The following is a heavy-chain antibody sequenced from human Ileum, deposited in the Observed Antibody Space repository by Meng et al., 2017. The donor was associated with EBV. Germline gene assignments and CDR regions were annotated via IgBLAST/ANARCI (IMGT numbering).Heavy chain of an antibody. V-gene: IGHV4-4*02. CDR2: IHHSGTT. CDR3: ARGSDYVWGI. Sequence: QVQRQGSGPGLGKLSGTLSLTCAVSGDSISSNNWWSWVRQSPGKGLEWIAEIHHSGTTTYNPSLKSRVTISVDKSENHFSLKLTSVTAADTAVYYCARGSDYVWGIWGQGTLVTVSS. CDR1: GDSISSNNW. D-gene: IGHD3-16*01. J-gene: IGHJ4*02.